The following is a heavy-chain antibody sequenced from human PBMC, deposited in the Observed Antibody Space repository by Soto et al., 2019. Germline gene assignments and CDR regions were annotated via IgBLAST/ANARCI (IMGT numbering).Heavy chain of an antibody. CDR1: GFTFSSYA. CDR3: AKLSKAAVEGGYFYMDV. V-gene: IGHV3-23*01. Sequence: EVQLLESGGGLAQPGGSLRLSCAASGFTFSSYAMSWVRQAPGKGLDWVSTISGSGRNTYYADSVKGRFAISRDNSKNTLYLQVSSLRAEDAGVYYCAKLSKAAVEGGYFYMDVWGKGTTVNVSS. D-gene: IGHD6-13*01. CDR2: ISGSGRNT. J-gene: IGHJ6*03.